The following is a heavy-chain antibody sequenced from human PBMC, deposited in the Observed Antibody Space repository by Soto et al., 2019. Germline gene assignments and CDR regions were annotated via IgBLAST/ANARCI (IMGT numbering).Heavy chain of an antibody. CDR1: GYTFTGYY. V-gene: IGHV1-2*04. J-gene: IGHJ4*02. CDR3: ARVSYYYDSSGHFDY. Sequence: QVQLVQSGAEVKKPGASVKVSCKASGYTFTGYYMHWVRQAPGQGLEWMGWINPNSGGTNYAQKFQGWVTMTRDTSISTAYMELSRLRSDDTAVYYCARVSYYYDSSGHFDYWGQGTLVTVSS. D-gene: IGHD3-22*01. CDR2: INPNSGGT.